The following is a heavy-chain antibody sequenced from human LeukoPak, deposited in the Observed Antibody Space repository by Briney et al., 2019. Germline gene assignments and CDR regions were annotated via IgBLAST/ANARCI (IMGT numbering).Heavy chain of an antibody. J-gene: IGHJ4*02. CDR1: GFTFSSYE. D-gene: IGHD3-10*01. CDR2: ISSSGSTI. CDR3: ARGGYYYGSGTDY. Sequence: GGSLRLSCAASGFTFSSYEMNWVRQAPGKGLERVSYISSSGSTIYYADSVKGRFTISRDNAKNSLYLQMNSLRAEGTAVYYCARGGYYYGSGTDYWGQGTLVTVSS. V-gene: IGHV3-48*03.